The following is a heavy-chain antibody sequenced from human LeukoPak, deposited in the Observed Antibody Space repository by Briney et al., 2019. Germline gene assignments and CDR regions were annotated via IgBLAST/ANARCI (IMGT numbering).Heavy chain of an antibody. J-gene: IGHJ6*02. CDR3: ARHGSGSYYYGMDV. CDR2: IYYSGST. CDR1: GGSISSYY. V-gene: IGHV4-59*08. D-gene: IGHD3-10*01. Sequence: SETLSLTCTVSGGSISSYYWSWIRQPPGKGLEWIGYIYYSGSTNYNPTLKSRVTISVDTSKNQFSLKLSSVTAADTAVYYCARHGSGSYYYGMDVWGQGTTVTVSS.